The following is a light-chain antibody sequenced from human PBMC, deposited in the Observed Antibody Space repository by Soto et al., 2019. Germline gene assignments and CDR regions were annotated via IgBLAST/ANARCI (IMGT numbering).Light chain of an antibody. J-gene: IGLJ2*01. CDR2: SNN. Sequence: HSVLTQPPSASGTPGQRVTISCSGSSSNIGSNTVNWYQQLPGTAPKLLIYSNNRRPSGVPDRFSGSKSGTSASLAISGLQSEDEADYYCAAWDDSLNVYVVFGGGTKLTVL. V-gene: IGLV1-44*01. CDR1: SSNIGSNT. CDR3: AAWDDSLNVYVV.